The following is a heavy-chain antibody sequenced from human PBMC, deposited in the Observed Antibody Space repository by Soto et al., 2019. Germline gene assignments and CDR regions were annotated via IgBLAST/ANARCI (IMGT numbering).Heavy chain of an antibody. V-gene: IGHV4-39*01. D-gene: IGHD3-3*01. CDR1: GGSISSSSYY. CDR3: ASLSITIFGVDYKYYYYGMDV. J-gene: IGHJ6*02. CDR2: IYYSGST. Sequence: QLQLQESGPGLVKPSETLSLTCTVSGGSISSSSYYWGWIRQPPGKGLEWIGSIYYSGSTYYNPSLKSRGTISVDTSKHQFSLKLSSVTAADTAVYYCASLSITIFGVDYKYYYYGMDVWGQGTTVTVSS.